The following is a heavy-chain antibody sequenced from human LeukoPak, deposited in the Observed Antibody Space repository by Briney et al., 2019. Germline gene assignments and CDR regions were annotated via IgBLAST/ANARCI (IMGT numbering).Heavy chain of an antibody. D-gene: IGHD3-10*01. Sequence: ASVKVSCKASGYTFSDFYIHWVRQAPGQGLEWMGIINPSGGSTSYAQKFQGRVTMTRDTSTSTVYMELSSLRSEDTAVYYCARDLYGSGSDYYYYYMDVWGKGTTVTISS. V-gene: IGHV1-46*01. J-gene: IGHJ6*03. CDR2: INPSGGST. CDR1: GYTFSDFY. CDR3: ARDLYGSGSDYYYYYMDV.